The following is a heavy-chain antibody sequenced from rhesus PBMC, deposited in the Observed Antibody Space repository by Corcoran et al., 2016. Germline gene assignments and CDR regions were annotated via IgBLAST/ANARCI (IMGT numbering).Heavy chain of an antibody. CDR2: INGNRGST. Sequence: QVQLQESGPGLVKPSETLSLSCGVSGCSFSSSCWSWIRQPPWKGREWIGGINGNRGSTTTNPSVKSRVTISKDSAKNQFSLKLSSGTAADTAIEYCARYPFYFVDFWGQGVLVTVSA. CDR3: ARYPFYFVDF. CDR1: GCSFSSSC. J-gene: IGHJ4*01. D-gene: IGHD2-27*01. V-gene: IGHV4-80*01.